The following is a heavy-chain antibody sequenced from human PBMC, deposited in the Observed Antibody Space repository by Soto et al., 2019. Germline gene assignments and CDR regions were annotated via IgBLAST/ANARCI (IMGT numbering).Heavy chain of an antibody. V-gene: IGHV3-7*01. CDR3: ARDGGVRRIDY. Sequence: EVQLVESGGGLVQPGGSLRLSCAASGFTFSSHYMAWVRQAPGKGLEWVANINRDGSEKNYVDSVKGRFTISRDNAKNSGYLQMNSLRGEDTAVYYCARDGGVRRIDYWGQGTLVTVSS. CDR2: INRDGSEK. CDR1: GFTFSSHY. J-gene: IGHJ4*02. D-gene: IGHD2-8*02.